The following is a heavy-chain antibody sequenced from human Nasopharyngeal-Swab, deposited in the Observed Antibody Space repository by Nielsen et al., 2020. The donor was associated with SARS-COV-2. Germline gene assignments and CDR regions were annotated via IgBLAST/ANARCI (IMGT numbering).Heavy chain of an antibody. CDR1: GYTFTSYY. J-gene: IGHJ4*02. CDR3: ASNTATRTDFDY. D-gene: IGHD5-18*01. V-gene: IGHV1-46*01. Sequence: ASVKVSCKASGYTFTSYYMHWVRQAPGQGLEWMGIINPSGGSTSYAQKFQGRVTMTRDTSTSTVYMELSSLRSEDTAVYYCASNTATRTDFDYWGQGTLVTVSS. CDR2: INPSGGST.